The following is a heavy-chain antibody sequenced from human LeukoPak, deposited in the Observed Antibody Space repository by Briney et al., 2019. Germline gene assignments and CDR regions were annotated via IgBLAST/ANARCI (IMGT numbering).Heavy chain of an antibody. Sequence: PSETLSLTCTVSGGSISSSNYYWGWIRQPPGKGLEWIGSIYYSGSTYYNPSLKSRVTISVDTSKNQFSLKLSSVTAADTAVYYCARPGSSGWYNSWYFDLWGRGTLVTVSS. V-gene: IGHV4-39*01. CDR1: GGSISSSNYY. D-gene: IGHD6-19*01. CDR3: ARPGSSGWYNSWYFDL. J-gene: IGHJ2*01. CDR2: IYYSGST.